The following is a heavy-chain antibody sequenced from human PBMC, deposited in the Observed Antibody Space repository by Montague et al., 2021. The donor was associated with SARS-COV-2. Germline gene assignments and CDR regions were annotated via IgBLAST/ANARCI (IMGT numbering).Heavy chain of an antibody. Sequence: SETLSLTCSVSGTSITSYYWNWIRQPPGKGLEWIGYISDSGSTNXXPSLKGRVTISVDTSKNQMSPKLTSVRAADTAVYYCARGCLSYFGAGSHCYGMDVWGQGTTVTVSS. D-gene: IGHD3-10*01. V-gene: IGHV4-59*01. J-gene: IGHJ6*02. CDR1: GTSITSYY. CDR2: ISDSGST. CDR3: ARGCLSYFGAGSHCYGMDV.